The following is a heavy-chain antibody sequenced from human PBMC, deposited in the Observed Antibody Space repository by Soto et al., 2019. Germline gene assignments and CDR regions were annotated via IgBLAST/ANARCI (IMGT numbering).Heavy chain of an antibody. V-gene: IGHV1-69*13. CDR2: IIPIFGTA. CDR3: ARGALDIVVVPAASLNWCDP. J-gene: IGHJ5*02. CDR1: GGTFSSYA. Sequence: SVKVSCKASGGTFSSYAISWVRQAPGQGLEWMGGIIPIFGTANYAQKFQGRVTITADESTSTAYMELSSLRSEDTAVYYCARGALDIVVVPAASLNWCDPWGQGTLVTVSS. D-gene: IGHD2-2*03.